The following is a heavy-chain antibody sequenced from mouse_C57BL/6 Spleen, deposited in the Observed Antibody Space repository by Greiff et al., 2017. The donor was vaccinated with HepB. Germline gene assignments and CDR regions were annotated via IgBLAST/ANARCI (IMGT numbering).Heavy chain of an antibody. Sequence: QVQLQHPGAELVRPGTSVKLSCKASGYTFTSYWMHWVKQRPGQGLEWIGVIDPSDSYTNYNQKFKGKATLTVDTSSSTAYMQLSSLTSEDSAVYYCATIQTAMDYWGQGTSVTVSS. CDR1: GYTFTSYW. J-gene: IGHJ4*01. CDR2: IDPSDSYT. V-gene: IGHV1-59*01. CDR3: ATIQTAMDY.